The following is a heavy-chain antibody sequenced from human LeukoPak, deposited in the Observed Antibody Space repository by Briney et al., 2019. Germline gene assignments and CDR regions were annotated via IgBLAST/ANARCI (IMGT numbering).Heavy chain of an antibody. J-gene: IGHJ3*02. V-gene: IGHV3-48*04. Sequence: GGSLRLSCAASGFTFSSYSMNWVRQAPGKGLEWVSYISSSSSTIYYADSVKGRFTISRDNAKNSLYLQMNSLRAEDTAVYYCARVFGWELRSDAFNIWGQGTMVTVSS. CDR3: ARVFGWELRSDAFNI. D-gene: IGHD1-26*01. CDR1: GFTFSSYS. CDR2: ISSSSSTI.